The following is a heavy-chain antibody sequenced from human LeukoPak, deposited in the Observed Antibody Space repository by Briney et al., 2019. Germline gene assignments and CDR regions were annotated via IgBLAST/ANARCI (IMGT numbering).Heavy chain of an antibody. J-gene: IGHJ4*02. Sequence: ASVKASCKASGYTSTSYDTSWVRQATGQGRGWKGWMIPKRANTGYAQKCEGRVSTTRNTSTSPAYMEPSSLRSAHTAVYYCARAGNLVEATKGFAYWGQGPLAPVSS. CDR3: ARAGNLVEATKGFAY. D-gene: IGHD1-26*01. CDR2: MIPKRANT. CDR1: GYTSTSYD. V-gene: IGHV1-8*03.